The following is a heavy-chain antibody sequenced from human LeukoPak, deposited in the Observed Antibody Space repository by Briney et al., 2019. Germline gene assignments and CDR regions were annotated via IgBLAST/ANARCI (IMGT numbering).Heavy chain of an antibody. CDR2: INPSGGST. V-gene: IGHV1-46*01. Sequence: ASVKVSCKASGYTFTSYYMHWVRQAPGQGLEWMGIINPSGGSTSYAQKFQGRVTMTRDTSTSTVYMELSSLRSEDTAAYYCARAYEKWELLGRWFDPWGQGTLVTVSS. J-gene: IGHJ5*02. D-gene: IGHD1-26*01. CDR3: ARAYEKWELLGRWFDP. CDR1: GYTFTSYY.